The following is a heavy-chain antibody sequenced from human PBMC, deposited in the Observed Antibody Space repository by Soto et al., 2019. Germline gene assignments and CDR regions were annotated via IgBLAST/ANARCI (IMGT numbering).Heavy chain of an antibody. J-gene: IGHJ4*02. CDR3: ARGYSSGWYGNY. D-gene: IGHD6-19*01. CDR1: GGSFSGYY. V-gene: IGHV4-34*01. CDR2: INHSGST. Sequence: QVQLQQWGAGLLKPSETLSLTCAVYGGSFSGYYWSWIRQPPGKGLEWIGEINHSGSTNYNPSLKSRXXIXVXXSKNQFSLKLSSVTAADTAVYYCARGYSSGWYGNYWGQGTLVTVSS.